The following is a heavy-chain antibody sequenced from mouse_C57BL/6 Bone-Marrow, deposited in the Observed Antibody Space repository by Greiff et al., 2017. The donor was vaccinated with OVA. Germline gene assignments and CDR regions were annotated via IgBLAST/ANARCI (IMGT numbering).Heavy chain of an antibody. CDR3: ARTYYSNFYAMDY. D-gene: IGHD2-5*01. Sequence: EVQLQQSVAELVRPGASVKLSCTASGFNIKNTYMPWVKQRPEQGLEWIGRIDPANGNTKYAPKFQGKATITADTSSNTDYLQLSSLTSEDTAIYYCARTYYSNFYAMDYWGQGTSVTVSS. CDR1: GFNIKNTY. V-gene: IGHV14-3*01. CDR2: IDPANGNT. J-gene: IGHJ4*01.